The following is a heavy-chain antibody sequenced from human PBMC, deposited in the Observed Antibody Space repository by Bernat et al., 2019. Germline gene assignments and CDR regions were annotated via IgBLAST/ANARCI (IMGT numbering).Heavy chain of an antibody. CDR3: AKSYGFGEPSFGMDV. V-gene: IGHV3-48*01. J-gene: IGHJ6*02. CDR1: GFTFSSYS. CDR2: ISSSSSTI. D-gene: IGHD3-10*01. Sequence: EVQLVESGGGLVQPGGSLRLSCAASGFTFSSYSMNWVRQAPGKGLEWVSYISSSSSTIYYADSVKGRFTISRDNAKNSLYLQMNSLRAEDTAVYYCAKSYGFGEPSFGMDVWGQGTTVTVSS.